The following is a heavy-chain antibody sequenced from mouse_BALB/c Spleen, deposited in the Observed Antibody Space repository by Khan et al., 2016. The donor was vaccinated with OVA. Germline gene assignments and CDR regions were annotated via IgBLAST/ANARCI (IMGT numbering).Heavy chain of an antibody. CDR1: GFSLTGYG. D-gene: IGHD2-4*01. J-gene: IGHJ4*01. CDR2: IWGDGSI. CDR3: ARGTDDYALYAMDY. Sequence: VQLQESGPGLVAPSQSLSITCTVSGFSLTGYGVNWVRQPPGKGLEWLGMIWGDGSIDYNSALKSRLSISKDNSTSQVFLKMNSLQTDDTARYYCARGTDDYALYAMDYWGQGTSVTVSS. V-gene: IGHV2-6-7*01.